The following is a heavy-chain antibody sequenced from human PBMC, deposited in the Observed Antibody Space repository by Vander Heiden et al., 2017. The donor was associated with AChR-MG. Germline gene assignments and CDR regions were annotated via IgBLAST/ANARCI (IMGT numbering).Heavy chain of an antibody. J-gene: IGHJ1*01. CDR3: ARDPLGESSGQTAEYFQY. Sequence: EVQLVESGGGLVQPGGSLRLSCAASGFIFSNYWVTWVRQAPGKGLEWVANIRQDGNEIHYVDSVKGRFTISRDNAKNSLYLQMNSLRAEDTAIYYCARDPLGESSGQTAEYFQYWGQGTLVTVSS. V-gene: IGHV3-7*01. CDR2: IRQDGNEI. CDR1: GFIFSNYW. D-gene: IGHD3-16*01.